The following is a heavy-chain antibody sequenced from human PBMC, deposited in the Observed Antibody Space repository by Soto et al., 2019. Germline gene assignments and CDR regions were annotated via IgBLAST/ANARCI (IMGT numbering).Heavy chain of an antibody. J-gene: IGHJ4*02. CDR1: GYTFSTFE. CDR3: ARGKSF. V-gene: IGHV1-18*01. Sequence: QGQLVQSGDEVKKPGASVKLSCKVSGYTFSTFEFSWVRQAPGQGLEWMGCINPNNGDTSYGQKFQGRVTILADTSTTTAYMELRSLRSDDTAMYYCARGKSFWGQGTLVTVSS. CDR2: INPNNGDT.